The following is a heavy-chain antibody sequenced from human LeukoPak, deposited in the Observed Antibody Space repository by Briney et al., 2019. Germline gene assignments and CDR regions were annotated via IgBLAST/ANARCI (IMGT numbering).Heavy chain of an antibody. CDR2: IYYTGST. J-gene: IGHJ4*02. Sequence: SETLSLTCIVSGGSISSYYWTWVRQPPGKGLEWIGYIYYTGSTNYNPSLKSRVTISLETSKNQFSLKLSSVTAADTAVYYCARPNFNDYSIDYWGQGTLVTVSS. CDR3: ARPNFNDYSIDY. CDR1: GGSISSYY. V-gene: IGHV4-59*08. D-gene: IGHD4-11*01.